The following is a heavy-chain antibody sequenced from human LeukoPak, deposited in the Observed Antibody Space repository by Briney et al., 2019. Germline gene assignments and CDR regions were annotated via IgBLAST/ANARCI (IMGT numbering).Heavy chain of an antibody. CDR3: ARSRLRASFDY. Sequence: PGGSLRLSCAASGFTFSDYYMSWIRQAPGKGLELLSYISSSSSYTNYPDSVKGRFTISRDNAKNSLYLQMTSLRAEDTAIYYCARSRLRASFDYWGQGTLVTVSS. J-gene: IGHJ4*02. CDR2: ISSSSSYT. CDR1: GFTFSDYY. V-gene: IGHV3-11*03. D-gene: IGHD4-17*01.